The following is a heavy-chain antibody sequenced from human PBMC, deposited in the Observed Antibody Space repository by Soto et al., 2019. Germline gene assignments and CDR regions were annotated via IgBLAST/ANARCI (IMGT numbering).Heavy chain of an antibody. V-gene: IGHV3-23*01. CDR3: AKYGSIAVAGTNDY. Sequence: GGSLRLSCAASGFSFSSYAMSWVRQAPGKGLEWVSAISGSGGSTYYADSVKGRFTISRDNSKNTLYLQMNSLRAEDTAVYYCAKYGSIAVAGTNDYWGQGTLVTVSS. D-gene: IGHD6-19*01. CDR2: ISGSGGST. CDR1: GFSFSSYA. J-gene: IGHJ4*02.